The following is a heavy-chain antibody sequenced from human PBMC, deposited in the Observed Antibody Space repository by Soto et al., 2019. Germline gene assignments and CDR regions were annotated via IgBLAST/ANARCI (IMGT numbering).Heavy chain of an antibody. Sequence: QVQLVESGGGVVRPGTSLRLSCKGSGFSFSDYGMNWVRQAPGKGLEWVAVIWYDGSVTHYAVSVKDRFTISRDISKNTLYMQMNTLRVEDTAVYFCARGGKWELLLRLWGQGTLVTVSS. J-gene: IGHJ4*02. CDR2: IWYDGSVT. CDR1: GFSFSDYG. D-gene: IGHD1-26*01. V-gene: IGHV3-33*01. CDR3: ARGGKWELLLRL.